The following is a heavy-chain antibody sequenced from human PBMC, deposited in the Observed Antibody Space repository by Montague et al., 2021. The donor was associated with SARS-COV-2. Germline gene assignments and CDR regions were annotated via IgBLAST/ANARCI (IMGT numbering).Heavy chain of an antibody. D-gene: IGHD3-3*01. J-gene: IGHJ4*02. CDR1: GGSISSGSYY. CDR2: IYTSGST. V-gene: IGHV4-61*02. CDR3: ARADFWSGYIYFDY. Sequence: TLSLTCTVSGGSISSGSYYWSWIRQPAGKGLEWNGRIYTSGSTNYNPSLKSRVTISVDTSKYQFSLKLSSVTAADTAVYYCARADFWSGYIYFDYWGQGTLVTVSS.